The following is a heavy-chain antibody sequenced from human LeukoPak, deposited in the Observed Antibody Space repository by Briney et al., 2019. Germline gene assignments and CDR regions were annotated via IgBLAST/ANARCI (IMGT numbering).Heavy chain of an antibody. CDR2: IYTSGST. CDR3: AREGVTIFGVVTRWFDP. Sequence: SETLSLTCTVSGGSISSYYWSCIRQPAGKGLEWIGRIYTSGSTNYNPSLKSRVTMSVDTSKNQFSLKLSSVTAADTAVYYCAREGVTIFGVVTRWFDPWGQGTLVTVSS. CDR1: GGSISSYY. V-gene: IGHV4-4*07. J-gene: IGHJ5*02. D-gene: IGHD3-3*01.